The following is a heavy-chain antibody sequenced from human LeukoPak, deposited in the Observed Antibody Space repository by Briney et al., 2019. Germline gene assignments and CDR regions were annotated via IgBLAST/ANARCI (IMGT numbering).Heavy chain of an antibody. CDR1: GFTFSSYS. Sequence: GGSLRLSCAASGFTFSSYSMKWVRQAPGKGLEWVSSISSSSSYIYYADSVKGRFTISRDNAKNSLYLQMNSLRAEDTAVYYCARVNHEGPYGSFDYWGQGTLVTVSS. J-gene: IGHJ4*02. D-gene: IGHD3-10*01. V-gene: IGHV3-21*01. CDR2: ISSSSSYI. CDR3: ARVNHEGPYGSFDY.